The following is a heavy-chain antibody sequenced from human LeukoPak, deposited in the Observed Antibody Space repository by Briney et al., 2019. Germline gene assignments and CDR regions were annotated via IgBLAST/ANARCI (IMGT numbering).Heavy chain of an antibody. CDR2: ISSSSSYI. CDR3: AKASAVRGYYYYGMDV. CDR1: GFTFSSYS. Sequence: PGGSLRLSCAASGFTFSSYSMNWVRQAPGKGLEWVSSISSSSSYIYYADSVKGRFTISRDNAKNSLYLQMNSLRAEDTAVYYCAKASAVRGYYYYGMDVWGQETTVTVSS. V-gene: IGHV3-21*01. J-gene: IGHJ6*02. D-gene: IGHD3-10*02.